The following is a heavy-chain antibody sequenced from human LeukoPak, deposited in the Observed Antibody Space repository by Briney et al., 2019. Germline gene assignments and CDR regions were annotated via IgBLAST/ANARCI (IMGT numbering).Heavy chain of an antibody. Sequence: GGSLRLSCAASGFTFGSYDMSWVRQAPGKGLEWVSVIRGSGHYTYYADSVKGRFTISRDDSKSTLYLQMNSLSAEDTAVYYCAKDHDSSGWPTFDHWGQGTLVTVSS. CDR1: GFTFGSYD. CDR2: IRGSGHYT. D-gene: IGHD6-19*01. CDR3: AKDHDSSGWPTFDH. V-gene: IGHV3-23*01. J-gene: IGHJ4*02.